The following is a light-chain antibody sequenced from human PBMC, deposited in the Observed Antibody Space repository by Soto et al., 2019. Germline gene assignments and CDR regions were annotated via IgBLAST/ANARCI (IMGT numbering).Light chain of an antibody. V-gene: IGLV2-14*01. CDR3: SSYTNNSPLDV. CDR1: SSDIGIYDY. CDR2: DVS. Sequence: QSVLTQPASVSGSPGQSITISCTGTSSDIGIYDYVSWYQQHPGKVPKLIFYDVSHRPSGVSNRFSGSKSGNTASLTISGLQAEDEADYYCSSYTNNSPLDVFGSGTKLTVL. J-gene: IGLJ1*01.